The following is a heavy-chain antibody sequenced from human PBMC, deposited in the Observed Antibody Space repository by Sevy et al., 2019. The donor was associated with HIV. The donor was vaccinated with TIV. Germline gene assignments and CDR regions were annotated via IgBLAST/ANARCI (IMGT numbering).Heavy chain of an antibody. D-gene: IGHD3-10*01. CDR3: AKGLLPYGSGSYPLDY. CDR1: GFRFEDYG. Sequence: GGSLRLSCAASGFRFEDYGMHWVRRAPGKGLEWVSGIGWNSGNVGYAVSVKGCFTIARDNAKNLLYLQMNSLTSEDTALYYCAKGLLPYGSGSYPLDYWGQGTVVTVSS. CDR2: IGWNSGNV. J-gene: IGHJ4*02. V-gene: IGHV3-9*01.